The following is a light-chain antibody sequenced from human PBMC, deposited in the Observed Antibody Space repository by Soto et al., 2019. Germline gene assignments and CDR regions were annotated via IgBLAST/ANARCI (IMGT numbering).Light chain of an antibody. CDR3: LQDYNYPRT. J-gene: IGKJ1*01. CDR1: RGIRTD. CDR2: GAS. V-gene: IGKV1-6*02. Sequence: YMTQSPASLSASVGDTVTITCRASRGIRTDLGWYRQRPGKAPELLLSGASNLQSGVASRVSGSGSGTSFTLTICSLQPEDFVTFYCLQDYNYPRTFCQGTKVELK.